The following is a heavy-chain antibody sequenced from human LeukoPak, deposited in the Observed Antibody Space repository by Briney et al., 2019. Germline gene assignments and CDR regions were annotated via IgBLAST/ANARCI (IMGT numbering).Heavy chain of an antibody. CDR1: GFTVSSNY. CDR3: AREKEVSRRLPAAKSHDAACWDY. CDR2: IYSGGST. D-gene: IGHD2-2*01. V-gene: IGHV3-66*01. J-gene: IGHJ4*02. Sequence: GGSLRLSCAASGFTVSSNYMSWVRQAPGKGLEWVSVIYSGGSTYYADSVKGRFTISRDNSKNTLYLQMNSLRAEDTAVYYCAREKEVSRRLPAAKSHDAACWDYWGQETLVTVSS.